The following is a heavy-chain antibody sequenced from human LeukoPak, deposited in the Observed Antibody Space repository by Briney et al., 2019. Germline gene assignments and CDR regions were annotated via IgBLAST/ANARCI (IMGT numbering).Heavy chain of an antibody. CDR2: INHSGST. Sequence: SETLSLTCAVYGGSFSGYYWSWIRQPPGKGLEWIGEINHSGSTNYNPSLKSRVTISVDTSKNQFSLKLSSVTAADTAVYCCARRPKDYGDYGRYFDLWGRGTLVTVSS. J-gene: IGHJ2*01. CDR1: GGSFSGYY. D-gene: IGHD4-17*01. V-gene: IGHV4-34*01. CDR3: ARRPKDYGDYGRYFDL.